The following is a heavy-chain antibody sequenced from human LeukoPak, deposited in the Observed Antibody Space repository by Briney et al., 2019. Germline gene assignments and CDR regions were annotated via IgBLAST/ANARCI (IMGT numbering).Heavy chain of an antibody. CDR3: ARFYGSGSYYDFDY. CDR1: GFTFSSYS. V-gene: IGHV3-21*01. Sequence: GGSLRLSCAATGFTFSSYSMNWVRQALGKGMEWVSSISSSSSYIYYADSVKGRFTISRDNAKNSLYLQMNSLRAEDTAVYYCARFYGSGSYYDFDYWGQGTLVTVSS. J-gene: IGHJ4*02. D-gene: IGHD3-10*01. CDR2: ISSSSSYI.